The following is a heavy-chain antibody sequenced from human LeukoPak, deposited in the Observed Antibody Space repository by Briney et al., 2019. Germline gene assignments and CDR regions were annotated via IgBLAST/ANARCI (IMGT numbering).Heavy chain of an antibody. CDR3: ARGHYGGNSHYYYGMDV. Sequence: PGGSLRLSCAAFGFTFSSYAMSWVRPAPGKGLEWVSAISGSGGSTYYADSVKGRFTISRDDSKNTLYLQMNSLRAEDTAVYYCARGHYGGNSHYYYGMDVWGQGTTVTVSS. D-gene: IGHD4-23*01. CDR1: GFTFSSYA. CDR2: ISGSGGST. V-gene: IGHV3-23*01. J-gene: IGHJ6*02.